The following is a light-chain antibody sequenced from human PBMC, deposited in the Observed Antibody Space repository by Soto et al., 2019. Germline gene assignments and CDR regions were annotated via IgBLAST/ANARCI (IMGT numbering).Light chain of an antibody. CDR2: EVN. Sequence: QSVLTQPPSASGSPGQSVTISCTGTSSDVGGYNFVSWYQHHPGKAPKLIIYEVNKRPPGVPNRFSGSKSGNTASLTVSGLQAEDEADYYCNSYAGSNIYVFGTGTKLTVL. CDR3: NSYAGSNIYV. V-gene: IGLV2-8*01. CDR1: SSDVGGYNF. J-gene: IGLJ1*01.